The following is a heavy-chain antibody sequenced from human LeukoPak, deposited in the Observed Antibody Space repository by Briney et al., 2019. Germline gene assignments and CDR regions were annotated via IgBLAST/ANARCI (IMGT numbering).Heavy chain of an antibody. J-gene: IGHJ4*02. V-gene: IGHV3-74*01. CDR2: INTDGSST. CDR1: GFTFSSYW. Sequence: PGGSLRLSCAASGFTFSSYWMHWVRQAPGKGLLWVSGINTDGSSTSYADSVKGRFTISRDNAKNTLYLQMNSLTAEDTAVYYCVKVGNSGPHLGYWGQGTLVTVSS. CDR3: VKVGNSGPHLGY. D-gene: IGHD2-8*02.